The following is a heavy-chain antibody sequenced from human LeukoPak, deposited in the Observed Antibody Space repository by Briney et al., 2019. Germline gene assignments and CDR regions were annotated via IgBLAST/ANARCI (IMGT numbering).Heavy chain of an antibody. D-gene: IGHD3-3*01. CDR3: ASQYDFWSGYSGFDY. CDR2: ISSSSSTI. V-gene: IGHV3-48*01. J-gene: IGHJ4*02. CDR1: GFTFSSYS. Sequence: PGGSMRLSCAASGFTFSSYSMNWVRQAPGKGLEWVTYISSSSSTIYYADSVKGRFTISRDNAKNSLYLQMNSLRAEDTAVYYCASQYDFWSGYSGFDYWGQGTLVTVSS.